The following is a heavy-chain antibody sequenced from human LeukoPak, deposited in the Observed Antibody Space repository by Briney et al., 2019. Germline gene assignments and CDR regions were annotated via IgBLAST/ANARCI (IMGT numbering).Heavy chain of an antibody. CDR2: ITAYNGDT. CDR1: GYSLASYG. Sequence: SSVTVSCKASGYSLASYGITWVRQAPGQGIEWVGWITAYNGDTKYAQKFQGRLTMTTDTSTSTANMEVKSLRSDDTAVYYCEKDQGWCSGGNCYPQHWGQGTLVTVSS. J-gene: IGHJ1*01. V-gene: IGHV1-18*01. CDR3: EKDQGWCSGGNCYPQH. D-gene: IGHD2-15*01.